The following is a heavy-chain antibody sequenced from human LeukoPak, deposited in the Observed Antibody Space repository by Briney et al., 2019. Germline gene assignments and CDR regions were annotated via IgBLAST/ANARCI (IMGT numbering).Heavy chain of an antibody. CDR1: GFTFSSYS. V-gene: IGHV5-51*01. D-gene: IGHD5-24*01. J-gene: IGHJ4*02. CDR3: ARLPRMATIGNYFDY. Sequence: GGSLRLSCAASGFTFSSYSVNWVRQMPGKGLEWMGIIYPGDSDTRYSPSFQGQVTISADKSISTAYLQWSSLKASDTAMYYCARLPRMATIGNYFDYWGQGTLVTVSS. CDR2: IYPGDSDT.